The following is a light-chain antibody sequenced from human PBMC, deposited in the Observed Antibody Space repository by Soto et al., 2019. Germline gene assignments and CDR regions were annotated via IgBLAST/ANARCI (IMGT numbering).Light chain of an antibody. CDR1: QSINNW. Sequence: DIQMTQSPSTLSASVGDRVTITCRASQSINNWMAWYQQKPGKAPKLLIYDASSLEGGVPSRFSGSGSGTEFTLTISSLQPDDFATYYCQQYNSYSRPFGQGTKVDIK. V-gene: IGKV1-5*01. CDR2: DAS. CDR3: QQYNSYSRP. J-gene: IGKJ1*01.